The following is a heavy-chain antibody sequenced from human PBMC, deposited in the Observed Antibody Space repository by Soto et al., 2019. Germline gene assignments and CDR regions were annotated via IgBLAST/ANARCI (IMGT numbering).Heavy chain of an antibody. CDR1: GFTFSSYA. D-gene: IGHD6-6*01. Sequence: EVQLLESGGGLVQPGGSLRLSCAASGFTFSSYAMNWVRQAPGKGLEWFSGISVSGGNTYYADSVKGRFTISRDNSKNTLYLQMNSLRAEDTAVYYCAKEPPARGGGWFDPWGQGTLVTVSS. CDR3: AKEPPARGGGWFDP. J-gene: IGHJ5*02. CDR2: ISVSGGNT. V-gene: IGHV3-23*01.